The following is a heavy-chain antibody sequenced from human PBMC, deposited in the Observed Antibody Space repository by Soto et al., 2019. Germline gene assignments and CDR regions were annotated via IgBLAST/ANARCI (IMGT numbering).Heavy chain of an antibody. CDR1: GYTFTIYY. CDR3: ARQYNWNDELKAQNWCEP. D-gene: IGHD1-1*01. CDR2: INPSGGST. V-gene: IGHV1-46*01. Sequence: VKVSCRASGYTFTIYYMHWVRPAPGQVLEWMGIINPSGGSTSYAQKFQGRVTMTRDTSTSTVYMELSSLRSEDTAVYYCARQYNWNDELKAQNWCEPWGQGTLVTVSS. J-gene: IGHJ5*02.